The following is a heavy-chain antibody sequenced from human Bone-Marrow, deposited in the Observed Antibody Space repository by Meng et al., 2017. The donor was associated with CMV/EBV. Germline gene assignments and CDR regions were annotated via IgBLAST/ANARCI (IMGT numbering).Heavy chain of an antibody. CDR2: ISYDGSNK. J-gene: IGHJ6*02. D-gene: IGHD6-13*01. CDR3: ARDSMPYSSSFYGMDV. V-gene: IGHV3-30-3*01. Sequence: GESLKISCAASGFTFSSYAMSWVRQAPGKGLEWVAVISYDGSNKYYADSVKGRFTISRDNSKNTLYLQMNSLRAEDTAVYYCARDSMPYSSSFYGMDVWGQGTTVTVSS. CDR1: GFTFSSYA.